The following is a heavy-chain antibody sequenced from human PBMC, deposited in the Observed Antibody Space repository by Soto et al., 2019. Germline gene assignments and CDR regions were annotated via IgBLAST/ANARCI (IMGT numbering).Heavy chain of an antibody. J-gene: IGHJ4*02. CDR3: ASVRSGGSGYFDY. CDR2: ISDTSSHI. Sequence: EVQLVESGGGLVKPGGSLRLSCAASGFTFSIYTMTWVRQAPGKGLEWVSSISDTSSHIYYSDSVEGRFTVSRDNAKKSLFLQVNSLRAEDTAVYYGASVRSGGSGYFDYWGRGTLVTVSS. V-gene: IGHV3-21*01. CDR1: GFTFSIYT. D-gene: IGHD2-15*01.